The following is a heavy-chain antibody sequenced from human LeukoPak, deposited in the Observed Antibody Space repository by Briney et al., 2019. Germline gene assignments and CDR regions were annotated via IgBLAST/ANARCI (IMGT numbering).Heavy chain of an antibody. D-gene: IGHD3-3*01. J-gene: IGHJ4*02. CDR1: GGSFSSYY. V-gene: IGHV4-4*07. CDR3: ARGAHADFWSGYFGY. Sequence: SETLSLTCTVSGGSFSSYYWSWIRQPAGKGLEWIGRIYTSGGTNYNPSLKSRVTMSVDTSKNQFSLKLSSVTAADTAVYYCARGAHADFWSGYFGYWGQGTLVTVSS. CDR2: IYTSGGT.